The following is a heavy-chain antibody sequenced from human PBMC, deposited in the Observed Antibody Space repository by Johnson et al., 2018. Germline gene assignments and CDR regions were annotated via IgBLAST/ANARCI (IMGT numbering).Heavy chain of an antibody. CDR1: GFTFSSYW. V-gene: IGHV3-74*01. J-gene: IGHJ6*02. D-gene: IGHD2-2*02. CDR3: ARETPAAIIGKNYYYYGMDV. CDR2: INSDGSST. Sequence: EVQLLESGGGLVQPGGSLRLSCAASGFTFSSYWMHWVRQAPGKGLVWVSRINSDGSSTSYADSVKGRFTISRDNAKNPLYLQMNSLRAEDTAVYYCARETPAAIIGKNYYYYGMDVWGQGTTVTVSS.